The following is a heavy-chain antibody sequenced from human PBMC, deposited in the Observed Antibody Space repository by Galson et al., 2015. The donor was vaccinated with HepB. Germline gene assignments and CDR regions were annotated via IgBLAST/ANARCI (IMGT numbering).Heavy chain of an antibody. Sequence: SLRLSCAASGFTFSSYDMHWVRQATGKGLEWVSAIGTAGDTYYPGSVKGRFTISRENAKNSLYLQMNSLRAGDTAVYYCARVLGYPHTFGYYGMDVWGQGTTVTVSS. CDR3: ARVLGYPHTFGYYGMDV. J-gene: IGHJ6*02. V-gene: IGHV3-13*01. CDR2: IGTAGDT. CDR1: GFTFSSYD. D-gene: IGHD3-10*01.